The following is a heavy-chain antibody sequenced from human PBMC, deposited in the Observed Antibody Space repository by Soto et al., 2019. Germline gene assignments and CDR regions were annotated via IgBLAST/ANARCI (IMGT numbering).Heavy chain of an antibody. CDR3: ARDPRIYCTSSSCHSYFDS. V-gene: IGHV1-69*01. Sequence: QVQLVQSGAEVKKPGSSLKLSCRASGGSFTSYSISWLRQAPGHGLEWMGGIIPVFGTTSYAQRLQGSVTITADESTSTAYLDLSSLISEDTAVYYCARDPRIYCTSSSCHSYFDSWGQGTLVTVSS. D-gene: IGHD2-2*01. J-gene: IGHJ4*02. CDR2: IIPVFGTT. CDR1: GGSFTSYS.